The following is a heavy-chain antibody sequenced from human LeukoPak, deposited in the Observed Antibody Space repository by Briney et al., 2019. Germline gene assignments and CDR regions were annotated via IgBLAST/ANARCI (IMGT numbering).Heavy chain of an antibody. CDR1: GFTFSSYS. V-gene: IGHV3-21*01. D-gene: IGHD3-9*01. J-gene: IGHJ4*02. CDR3: ARGLRYFDWLFATFDY. CDR2: ISSSSSYI. Sequence: GGSLRLSCAASGFTFSSYSMNWVRQAPGKGLEWVSSISSSSSYIYYADSVKGRFTISRDNAKNSLYLQMNSLRAGDTAVYYCARGLRYFDWLFATFDYWGQGTLVTVSS.